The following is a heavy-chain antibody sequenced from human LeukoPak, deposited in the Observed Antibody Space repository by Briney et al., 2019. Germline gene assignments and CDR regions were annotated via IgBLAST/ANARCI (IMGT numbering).Heavy chain of an antibody. CDR3: SRKSDYPTPACSDDGFDI. CDR2: TYASGTT. Sequence: SESLSLTCTVSGASLITSTYYWGWIRQPPGKGLEWIGSTYASGTTSNNPCLERRVTMSVATSHDKFYLRLFSLTAADTAAFYCSRKSDYPTPACSDDGFDIWGQGTMITVSS. D-gene: IGHD3-16*01. V-gene: IGHV4-39*01. CDR1: GASLITSTYY. J-gene: IGHJ3*02.